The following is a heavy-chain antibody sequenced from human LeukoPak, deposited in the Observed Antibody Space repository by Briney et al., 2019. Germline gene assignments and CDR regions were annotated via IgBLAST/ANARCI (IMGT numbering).Heavy chain of an antibody. J-gene: IGHJ2*01. V-gene: IGHV4-38-2*01. CDR1: GYSISSGYY. D-gene: IGHD7-27*01. CDR3: ARPRPNEKLGIVTGYFDL. CDR2: IYHSGST. Sequence: PSETLSLTCAVSGYSISSGYYWGWIRQPLGKGPEWIGSIYHSGSTYYNPSLKSRVTISVDTSKNQFSLKLSSVTAADTAVYYCARPRPNEKLGIVTGYFDLWGRGTLVTVSS.